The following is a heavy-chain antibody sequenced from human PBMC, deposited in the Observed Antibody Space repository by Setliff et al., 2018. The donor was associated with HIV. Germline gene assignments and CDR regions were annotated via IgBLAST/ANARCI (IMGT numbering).Heavy chain of an antibody. Sequence: GESLKISCAASGFTFSSYRMNWVRQAPGKGLEWVSSISSGSSYIYYADSLKGRFTISRDNANNLVYLQMNSLRVEDTAVYFCARWGSGSYERVFDYWGQGMLVTVSS. CDR2: ISSGSSYI. CDR3: ARWGSGSYERVFDY. D-gene: IGHD1-26*01. J-gene: IGHJ4*02. V-gene: IGHV3-21*06. CDR1: GFTFSSYR.